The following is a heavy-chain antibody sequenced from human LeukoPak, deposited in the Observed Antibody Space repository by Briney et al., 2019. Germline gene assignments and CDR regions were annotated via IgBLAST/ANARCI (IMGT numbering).Heavy chain of an antibody. V-gene: IGHV1-2*02. CDR2: IDPNSSGT. D-gene: IGHD3-22*01. Sequence: ASLKVSCKASGFTFTDYYIHWVRQAPGQGLEWMGWIDPNSSGTNYAQMFRDRVTLTRDTSISTAYMELSSLRSDDTAMYYCARGGLVVVIATEWYFDYWGQGTVGTVSS. CDR1: GFTFTDYY. CDR3: ARGGLVVVIATEWYFDY. J-gene: IGHJ4*02.